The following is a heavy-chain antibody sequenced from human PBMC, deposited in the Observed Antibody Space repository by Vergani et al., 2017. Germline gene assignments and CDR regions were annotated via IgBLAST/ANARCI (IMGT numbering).Heavy chain of an antibody. D-gene: IGHD2-2*01. CDR2: IYSGGST. J-gene: IGHJ4*02. CDR1: GFTVSSNY. CDR3: ARAGGGYCSSTSCAFDY. Sequence: EVQLVESGGGLVQPGGSLRLSCAASGFTVSSNYMSWVRQAPGKGLGWVSVIYSGGSTYYADSVKGRFTISRHNSKNTLYLQMNSLRAEDTAVYYCARAGGGYCSSTSCAFDYWGQGTLVTVSS. V-gene: IGHV3-53*04.